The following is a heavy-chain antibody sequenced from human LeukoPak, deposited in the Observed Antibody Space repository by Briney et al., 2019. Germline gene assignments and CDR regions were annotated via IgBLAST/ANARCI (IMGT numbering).Heavy chain of an antibody. D-gene: IGHD6-6*01. Sequence: SETLSLTCTVSGGSLSSYYWSWIRQPPGKGLEWIGYIYYSGSTNYNPSLKSRVTISVDTSKNQFSLKLSSVTAADTAVYYCARGSSSFVRDWYFDLWGRGTLVTVSS. CDR2: IYYSGST. CDR1: GGSLSSYY. V-gene: IGHV4-59*01. J-gene: IGHJ2*01. CDR3: ARGSSSFVRDWYFDL.